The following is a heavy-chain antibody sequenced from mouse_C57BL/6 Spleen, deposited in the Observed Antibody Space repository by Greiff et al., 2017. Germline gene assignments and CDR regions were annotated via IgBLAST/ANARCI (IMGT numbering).Heavy chain of an antibody. Sequence: EVQLQQSGPELVKPGASVKISCKASGYTFTDYYMNWVKQSHGKSLEWIGDINPNNGGTSYNQKFKCKATLTVDKSSSTAYMELRSLTSEDSAVYYCARAYGSSTGYFDVWGTGTTVTVSS. V-gene: IGHV1-26*01. CDR1: GYTFTDYY. CDR3: ARAYGSSTGYFDV. J-gene: IGHJ1*03. CDR2: INPNNGGT. D-gene: IGHD1-1*01.